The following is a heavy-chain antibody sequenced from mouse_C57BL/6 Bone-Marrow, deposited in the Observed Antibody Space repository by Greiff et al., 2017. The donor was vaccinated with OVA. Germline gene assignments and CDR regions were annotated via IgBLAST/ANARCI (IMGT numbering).Heavy chain of an antibody. V-gene: IGHV1-19*01. CDR1: GYTFTDYY. Sequence: EVQLQESGPVLVKPGASVKMSCKASGYTFTDYYMNWVKQSHGKSLEWIGGINPYNGGTSYNQKFKGKATLTVDKSSSTAYMELNSLTSEDSAVYYCARNYGSSSWFAYWGQGTLVTVSA. CDR2: INPYNGGT. D-gene: IGHD1-1*01. J-gene: IGHJ3*01. CDR3: ARNYGSSSWFAY.